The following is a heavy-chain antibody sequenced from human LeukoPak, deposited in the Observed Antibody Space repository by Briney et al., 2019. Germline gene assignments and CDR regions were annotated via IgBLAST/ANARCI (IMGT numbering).Heavy chain of an antibody. D-gene: IGHD6-6*01. CDR3: ARGIAARLKDAFDI. CDR1: GYTFTGYY. J-gene: IGHJ3*02. Sequence: ASVKVSCKASGYTFTGYYMHWVRQAPGQGLEWMGWISAYNGNTNYAQKLQGRVTMTTDTSTSTAYMELRSLRSDDTAVYYCARGIAARLKDAFDIWGQGTMVTVSS. CDR2: ISAYNGNT. V-gene: IGHV1-18*04.